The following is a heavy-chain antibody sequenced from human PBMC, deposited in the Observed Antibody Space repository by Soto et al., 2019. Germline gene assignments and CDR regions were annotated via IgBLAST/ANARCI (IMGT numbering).Heavy chain of an antibody. J-gene: IGHJ4*02. V-gene: IGHV4-59*12. CDR3: ARGGYSYGTSYYFDY. CDR1: GGSNSSYY. Sequence: SETLSLTCTVSGGSNSSYYWSWIRQSPGKGLEWIGYMSYSGSTTYNPSLKSRVTISVDTSKNQFSLKLSSVTAADTAVYYCARGGYSYGTSYYFDYWGQGTLVTVSS. CDR2: MSYSGST. D-gene: IGHD5-18*01.